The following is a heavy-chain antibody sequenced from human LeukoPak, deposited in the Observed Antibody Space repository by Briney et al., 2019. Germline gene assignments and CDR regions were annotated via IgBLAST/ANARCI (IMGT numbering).Heavy chain of an antibody. V-gene: IGHV1-69*13. J-gene: IGHJ1*01. D-gene: IGHD1-14*01. Sequence: PVASVKVSCKASGGTFSRHTISWVRQSPGQGLEWMGGITPMFGTSNYAQKFQGRVTITADESTSTAHMELSSLRSEDTAVYYCARDSSEFRSLLFHWGQGTLVTVSS. CDR1: GGTFSRHT. CDR3: ARDSSEFRSLLFH. CDR2: ITPMFGTS.